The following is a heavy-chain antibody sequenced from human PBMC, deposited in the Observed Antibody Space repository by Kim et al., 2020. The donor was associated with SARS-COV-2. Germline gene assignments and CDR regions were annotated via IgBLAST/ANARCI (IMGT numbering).Heavy chain of an antibody. V-gene: IGHV3-11*06. D-gene: IGHD1-1*01. J-gene: IGHJ4*02. CDR3: ARLHTWNPHYFDY. Sequence: NYADSVKGRFTISRDNAKNSLYLQMNSLRAEDTAVYYCARLHTWNPHYFDYWGQGTLVTVSS.